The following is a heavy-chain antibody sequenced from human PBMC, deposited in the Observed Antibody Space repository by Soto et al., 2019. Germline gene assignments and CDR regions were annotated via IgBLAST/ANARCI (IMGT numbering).Heavy chain of an antibody. CDR2: VYRTGST. Sequence: QVQLQESGPGLVKPSGPMSLTCAVSGGSISTSNWWSWVRQPPGQGLEWIGEVYRTGSTNYNPSLESRVIVSVDKSKIHFSLKLTSVTAADTAVYYCARARATIAAAAIFDCWGQGTLVTVSS. CDR1: GGSISTSNW. V-gene: IGHV4-4*02. CDR3: ARARATIAAAAIFDC. D-gene: IGHD6-13*01. J-gene: IGHJ4*02.